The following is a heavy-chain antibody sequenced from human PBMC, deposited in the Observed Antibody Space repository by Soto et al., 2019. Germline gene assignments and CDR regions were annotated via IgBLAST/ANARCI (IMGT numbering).Heavy chain of an antibody. CDR3: ATEAVDQNGVGYRFDP. CDR2: INGSGGGT. V-gene: IGHV3-23*01. J-gene: IGHJ5*02. Sequence: EVQLLESGGGLVQPGGSLRLSCAASGFTFRNYAMRWVRQAPGKGLEWVSSINGSGGGTYYADSVKGRFTVSRDDSKEKPYLQVISLRGDDKAVYYCATEAVDQNGVGYRFDPWGQGAPVTVSS. CDR1: GFTFRNYA. D-gene: IGHD5-12*01.